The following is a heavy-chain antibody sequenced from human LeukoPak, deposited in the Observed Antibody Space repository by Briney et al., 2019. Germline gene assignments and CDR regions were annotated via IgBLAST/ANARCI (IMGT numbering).Heavy chain of an antibody. D-gene: IGHD6-19*01. CDR1: GFTFSDYY. CDR2: ISSSGSTI. Sequence: PGGSLRLSCAASGFTFSDYYMSWIRQAPGKGLEWVSYISSSGSTIYYADSVKGRFTISRDNAKNSLYLQMNSLRAEDTAVYYCARARYSSGWYPMRAFDIWGQGTMVTVSS. CDR3: ARARYSSGWYPMRAFDI. V-gene: IGHV3-11*01. J-gene: IGHJ3*02.